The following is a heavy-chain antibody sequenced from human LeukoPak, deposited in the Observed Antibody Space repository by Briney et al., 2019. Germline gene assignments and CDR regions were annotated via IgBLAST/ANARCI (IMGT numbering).Heavy chain of an antibody. J-gene: IGHJ5*02. CDR1: GFTFGDYA. Sequence: GRSLRLSCAASGFTFGDYAMHRVRQAPGKGLEWVSGISWNSGSIGYADSVKGRFTISRDNAKNSLYLQMNSLRAEDTALYYCAKDTSDYGDFYNWFDPWGQGTLVTVSS. D-gene: IGHD4-17*01. CDR2: ISWNSGSI. V-gene: IGHV3-9*01. CDR3: AKDTSDYGDFYNWFDP.